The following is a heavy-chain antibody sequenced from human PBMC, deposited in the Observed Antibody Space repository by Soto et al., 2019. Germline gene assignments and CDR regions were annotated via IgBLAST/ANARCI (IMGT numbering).Heavy chain of an antibody. CDR3: ARGPRYDYIWGSYRFDY. Sequence: SETLSLTCAVYGGSFSGYYWSWIRQPPGKGLEWIGEINHSGSTNYNPSLKSRVTISVDTSKNQFSLKLGSVTAADTAVYYCARGPRYDYIWGSYRFDYWGQGTLVTVSS. V-gene: IGHV4-34*01. J-gene: IGHJ4*02. D-gene: IGHD3-16*02. CDR2: INHSGST. CDR1: GGSFSGYY.